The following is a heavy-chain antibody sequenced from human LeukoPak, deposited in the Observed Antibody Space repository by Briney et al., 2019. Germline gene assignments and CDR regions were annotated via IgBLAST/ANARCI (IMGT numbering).Heavy chain of an antibody. CDR1: GGSISRYY. CDR2: IYTSGST. J-gene: IGHJ4*02. D-gene: IGHD5-18*01. V-gene: IGHV4-4*07. Sequence: SETLSLTCTVSGGSISRYYWSWIRPPAGKGLEWIGRIYTSGSTNYNPSLKSRVSMSVDTSKNQFSLKLSSVTAEDTAIYYCARDSDSYGPDFDYWGQGTLVTVSS. CDR3: ARDSDSYGPDFDY.